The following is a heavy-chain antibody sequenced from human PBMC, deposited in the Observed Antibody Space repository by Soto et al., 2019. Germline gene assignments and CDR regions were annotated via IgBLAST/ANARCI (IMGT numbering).Heavy chain of an antibody. V-gene: IGHV4-34*01. CDR3: ARVDRGTVTTVVDAFDI. J-gene: IGHJ3*02. Sequence: QVQLQQWGAGLLKPSETLSLTCAVYGGFVSSGSYYWSWIRQPPGKGLEWIGEMSHSGGTHFNPSLKSRVTISVDTSKNQFSLKMISVPAADTALYYWARVDRGTVTTVVDAFDIWGPGTMVTVSS. CDR1: GGFVSSGSYY. CDR2: MSHSGGT. D-gene: IGHD1-1*01.